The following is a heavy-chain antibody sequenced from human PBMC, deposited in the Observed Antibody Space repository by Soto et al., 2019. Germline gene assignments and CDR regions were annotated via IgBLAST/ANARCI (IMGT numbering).Heavy chain of an antibody. V-gene: IGHV1-46*01. J-gene: IGHJ3*02. D-gene: IGHD5-18*01. CDR1: GYTFTSYY. CDR3: ARVRIYSYGWDAFDI. Sequence: ASVKVSCKASGYTFTSYYMHWVRQSPGQGLEWMGIINPSGGSTSYAQKFQGRVTMTRDTSTSTVYMELSSLRSEDTAVYYCARVRIYSYGWDAFDIWGQGTMVTVSS. CDR2: INPSGGST.